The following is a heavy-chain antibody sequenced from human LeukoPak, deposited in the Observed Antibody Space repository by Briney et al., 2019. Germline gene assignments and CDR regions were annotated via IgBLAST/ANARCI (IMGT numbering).Heavy chain of an antibody. CDR3: ARHGRQYYFDC. CDR1: GGSISSYY. Sequence: SETLSLTCTVSGGSISSYYWSWIRQPPGKGLEWIGYIYYSGSTNYNPSLKSRVTISVDTSKNQFSLKLSSVTAADTAVYYCARHGRQYYFDCWGQGTLVTVSS. CDR2: IYYSGST. V-gene: IGHV4-59*08. D-gene: IGHD4-4*01. J-gene: IGHJ4*02.